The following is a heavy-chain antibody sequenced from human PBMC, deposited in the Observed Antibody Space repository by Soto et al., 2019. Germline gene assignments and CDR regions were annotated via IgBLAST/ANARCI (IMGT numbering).Heavy chain of an antibody. V-gene: IGHV3-23*01. Sequence: GGSLRLSCAASGFTFSSYAMSWVRQAPGKGLEWVSAISGSGGSTYYADSVKGRFTISRDNSKNTLYLQMNSLRAEDTAVYYCAKIDRHKLRITMVRGVIGGFDYWGQGTLVTVSS. J-gene: IGHJ4*02. CDR2: ISGSGGST. CDR1: GFTFSSYA. CDR3: AKIDRHKLRITMVRGVIGGFDY. D-gene: IGHD3-10*01.